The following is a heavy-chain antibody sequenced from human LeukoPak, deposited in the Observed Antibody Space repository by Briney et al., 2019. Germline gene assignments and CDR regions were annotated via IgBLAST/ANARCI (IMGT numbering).Heavy chain of an antibody. CDR1: GASISSTSYY. D-gene: IGHD3-22*01. CDR3: ARVGKKDSSGYYYHFDY. CDR2: IYHSGST. V-gene: IGHV4-39*07. Sequence: SDTLSLTCTVSGASISSTSYYWGWIRQPPGKGLEWIGEIYHSGSTNYNPSLKSRVTISVDKSKNQFSLKLSSVTAADTAVYYCARVGKKDSSGYYYHFDYWGQGTLVTVSS. J-gene: IGHJ4*02.